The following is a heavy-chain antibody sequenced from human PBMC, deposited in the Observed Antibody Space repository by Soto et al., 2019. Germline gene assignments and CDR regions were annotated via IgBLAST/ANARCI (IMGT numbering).Heavy chain of an antibody. Sequence: EVQLVESGGGLVQPGGSLRLSCAASGFTFSSYEMNWVRQAPGKGLEWVSYISSSGSTIYYADSVKGRFTISRDNAKNSLSLQLNSLRAEDTAIYYCARDYYDSSGYYYEGYYYGMDVWGQGTTVTVSS. CDR3: ARDYYDSSGYYYEGYYYGMDV. CDR1: GFTFSSYE. J-gene: IGHJ6*02. V-gene: IGHV3-48*03. D-gene: IGHD3-22*01. CDR2: ISSSGSTI.